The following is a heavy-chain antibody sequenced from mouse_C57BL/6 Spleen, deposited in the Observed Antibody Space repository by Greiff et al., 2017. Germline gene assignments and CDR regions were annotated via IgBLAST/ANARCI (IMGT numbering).Heavy chain of an antibody. CDR3: ASYYSRRAYYFDY. Sequence: EVKLLESGPELVKPGASVKISCKASGYSFTGYYMNWVKQSPEKSLEWIGEINPSTGGTTYNQKLTAKATLTVDKSSSTDYMQVKNLTSEDSSVYYCASYYSRRAYYFDYWGQGPTPTVSS. J-gene: IGHJ2*01. CDR2: INPSTGGT. CDR1: GYSFTGYY. D-gene: IGHD1-1*01. V-gene: IGHV1-42*01.